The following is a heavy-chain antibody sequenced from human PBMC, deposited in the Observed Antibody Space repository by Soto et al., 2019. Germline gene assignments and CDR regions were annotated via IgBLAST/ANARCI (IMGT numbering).Heavy chain of an antibody. CDR1: GFSFSSYA. CDR3: SKAPGYGGGSDG. CDR2: ISGSGGGA. V-gene: IGHV3-23*01. J-gene: IGHJ4*02. D-gene: IGHD5-12*01. Sequence: PGWSLRLSCAASGFSFSSYAMSWVRQAPGKGLEWVSDISGSGGGAYYADSVKGRITISTDTSKNKLYLQINSLRAEDTAEYYYSKAPGYGGGSDGWGQGTLVTVSA.